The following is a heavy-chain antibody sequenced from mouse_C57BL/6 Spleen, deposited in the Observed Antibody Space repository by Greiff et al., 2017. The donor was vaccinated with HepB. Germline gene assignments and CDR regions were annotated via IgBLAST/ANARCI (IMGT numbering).Heavy chain of an antibody. Sequence: EVQGVESGGGLVKPGGSLKLSCAASGFTFSDYGMHWVRQAPEKGLEWVAYISSGSSTIYYADTVKGRFTISRDNAKNTLFLQMTSLRSEDTAMYYCARGGTVVANYAMDYWGQGTSVTVSS. J-gene: IGHJ4*01. D-gene: IGHD1-1*01. V-gene: IGHV5-17*01. CDR2: ISSGSSTI. CDR3: ARGGTVVANYAMDY. CDR1: GFTFSDYG.